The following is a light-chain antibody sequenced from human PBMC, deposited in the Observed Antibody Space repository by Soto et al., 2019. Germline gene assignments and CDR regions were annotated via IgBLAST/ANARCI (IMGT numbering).Light chain of an antibody. CDR2: GVS. CDR1: ESLFGF. J-gene: IGKJ2*01. CDR3: QSYNDWPFA. V-gene: IGKV3-15*01. Sequence: DIVLTQSPATLSVSPGDRVTLYCRASESLFGFLAWYQQKPGQAPRLLMYGVSTRATGIPARFSGGGSATDFTLTISSLQSEDSAFYFCQSYNDWPFASGLGTRLEF.